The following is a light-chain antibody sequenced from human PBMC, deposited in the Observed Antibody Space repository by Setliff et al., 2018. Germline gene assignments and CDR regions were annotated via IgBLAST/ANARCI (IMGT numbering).Light chain of an antibody. V-gene: IGLV1-44*01. Sequence: QSALSQPPSASGTPGQRVTISCSGSSSNIGVNVVNWYQHLPGTSPKLLIYNNYQRPSGVPDRFSGSKSGSSASLAISGLQSEDEADYYCSSYVGTNNPYVFGSGTKVTVL. CDR1: SSNIGVNV. J-gene: IGLJ1*01. CDR3: SSYVGTNNPYV. CDR2: NNY.